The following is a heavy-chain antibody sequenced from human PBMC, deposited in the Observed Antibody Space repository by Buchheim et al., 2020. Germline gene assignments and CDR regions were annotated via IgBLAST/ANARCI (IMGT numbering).Heavy chain of an antibody. CDR3: ARDSAGVAVAGFDY. CDR2: IWYDGSNK. J-gene: IGHJ4*02. V-gene: IGHV3-33*01. CDR1: GFTFSSYG. D-gene: IGHD6-19*01. Sequence: QVQLVESGGGVVQPGRSLRLSCAASGFTFSSYGMHWVRQAPGKGLEWVAVIWYDGSNKYYADSVKGRFTISRDNSKTTLYLQMNSLRAEDTAVYYCARDSAGVAVAGFDYWGQGTL.